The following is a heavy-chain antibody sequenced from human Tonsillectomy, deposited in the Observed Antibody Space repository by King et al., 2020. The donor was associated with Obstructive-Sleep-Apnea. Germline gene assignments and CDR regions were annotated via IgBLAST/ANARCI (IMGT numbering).Heavy chain of an antibody. CDR1: GFTFSNYW. CDR2: INSDGSST. D-gene: IGHD2-15*01. CDR3: ARAPHCGGGTCNSKHYYGMDV. J-gene: IGHJ6*02. V-gene: IGHV3-74*01. Sequence: VQLVESGGGLVQPGGSLRLSCAASGFTFSNYWMHWVRQGPGKGLVWVSRINSDGSSTIYADSVKGRFTISRDNAKNTLYLQMNSLRAEDTAVYYCARAPHCGGGTCNSKHYYGMDVWGQGTTVTVS.